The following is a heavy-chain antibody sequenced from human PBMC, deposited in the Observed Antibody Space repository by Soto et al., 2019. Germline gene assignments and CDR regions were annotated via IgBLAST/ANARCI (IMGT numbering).Heavy chain of an antibody. Sequence: EVQLLESGGGLVQPGGSLRLSCAASGFTFSSYAMSWVRQAPGKGLEWVSAISGSGSGTYYADSVKGRFTISRDNSKNTLYLLMNSLSAEDTAVYYCAKDMGATKGRRIDSWGQGTLVTVSS. V-gene: IGHV3-23*01. CDR3: AKDMGATKGRRIDS. D-gene: IGHD1-26*01. CDR2: ISGSGSGT. J-gene: IGHJ4*02. CDR1: GFTFSSYA.